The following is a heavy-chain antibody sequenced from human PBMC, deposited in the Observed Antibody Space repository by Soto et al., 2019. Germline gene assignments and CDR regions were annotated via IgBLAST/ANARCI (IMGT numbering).Heavy chain of an antibody. V-gene: IGHV4-34*01. D-gene: IGHD5-12*01. J-gene: IGHJ6*02. CDR3: ARGPRRWLQSYYYYGMDV. CDR2: INHSGST. CDR1: GGSFSGYY. Sequence: QVQLQQWGAGLLKPSETLSLTCAVYGGSFSGYYWSWIRQPPGKGLEWIGEINHSGSTNYNPSLKSRVTISVDTSKNQFSLKLSSVTAADTAVYYCARGPRRWLQSYYYYGMDVWGQGTTVTVSS.